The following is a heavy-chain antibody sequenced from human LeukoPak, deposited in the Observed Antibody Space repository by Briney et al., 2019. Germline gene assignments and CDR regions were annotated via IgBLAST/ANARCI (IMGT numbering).Heavy chain of an antibody. CDR2: IIPVLGIA. V-gene: IGHV1-69*04. CDR3: ARDREYYGSGDY. D-gene: IGHD3-10*01. Sequence: EASVKVSCKASGGTFSSYAISWVRQAPGQGLEWMGRIIPVLGIANYAQKFQGRVTITADKSTSTAYMELSSLRSEDTAVYYCARDREYYGSGDYWGQGTLVTVSS. CDR1: GGTFSSYA. J-gene: IGHJ4*02.